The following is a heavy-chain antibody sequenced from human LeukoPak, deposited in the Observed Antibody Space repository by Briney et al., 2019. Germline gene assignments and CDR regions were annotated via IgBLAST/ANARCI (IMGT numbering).Heavy chain of an antibody. CDR1: GYSISSGYY. CDR3: ARGRDGSSYYFDY. Sequence: PSETLSLTCAVSGYSISSGYYWGWIRQPPGKGLEWIGSIYHSGSTYYNPSLKSRVTISVDTSKNQFSLKLSSMTAADTAVYYCARGRDGSSYYFDYWGQGSLVTVSS. V-gene: IGHV4-38-2*01. J-gene: IGHJ4*02. D-gene: IGHD3-10*01. CDR2: IYHSGST.